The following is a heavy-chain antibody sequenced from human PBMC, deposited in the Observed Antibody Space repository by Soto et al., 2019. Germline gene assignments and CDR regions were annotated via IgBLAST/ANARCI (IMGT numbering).Heavy chain of an antibody. J-gene: IGHJ3*02. Sequence: GGPLRLSCAASGFTFSSYAMHWVGQAPGEGQGLRRGLEWVSYISSSGSTIYYADSVKGRFTISRDNAKNSLYLQMNSLRDEDTAVYYCARSEQWLVSAFDIWGQGTMVTVSS. D-gene: IGHD6-19*01. V-gene: IGHV3-48*02. CDR2: ISSSGSTI. CDR3: ARSEQWLVSAFDI. CDR1: GFTFSSYA.